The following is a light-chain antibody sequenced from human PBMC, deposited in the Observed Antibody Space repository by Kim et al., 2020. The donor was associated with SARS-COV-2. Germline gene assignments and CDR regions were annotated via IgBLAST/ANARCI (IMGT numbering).Light chain of an antibody. CDR1: SSDVGDYNY. V-gene: IGLV2-14*03. Sequence: QSALTQPASVSGSPGQSITISCSGSSSDVGDYNYVSWYQQHQGKAPKLIIYDVGTRPSGVSYRFSGSKSGNTASLTISGLQTEDEADYYCSSYTTSTTRVFGGGTQLTVL. J-gene: IGLJ3*02. CDR2: DVG. CDR3: SSYTTSTTRV.